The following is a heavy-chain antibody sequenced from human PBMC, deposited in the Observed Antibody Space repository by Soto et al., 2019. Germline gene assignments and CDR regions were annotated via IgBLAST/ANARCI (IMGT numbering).Heavy chain of an antibody. CDR2: IYCTVDK. V-gene: IGHV2-5*01. J-gene: IGHJ5*01. D-gene: IGHD3-10*01. Sequence: QITLKESGPTLVKPTQTLTLTCTFSGFSLTISGVGVGWIRRPPGKALEWLALIYCTVDKRSTPSLKSRLAITKDTSRNPVVLTRTNMDPVDTATYFWAHREGFGEFASWGPGTLVTVSS. CDR3: AHREGFGEFAS. CDR1: GFSLTISGVG.